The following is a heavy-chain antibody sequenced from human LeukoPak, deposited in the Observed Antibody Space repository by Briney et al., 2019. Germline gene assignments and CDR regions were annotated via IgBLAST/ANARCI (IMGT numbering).Heavy chain of an antibody. CDR1: GGTFSSYA. J-gene: IGHJ4*02. V-gene: IGHV1-69*04. CDR2: IIPILDIA. Sequence: AASVKVSCKASGGTFSSYAISWVRQAPGQGLEWMGRIIPILDIANYAQKFQGRVTITADKSTSTAYMELSSLRSEDTAVYYCARLTHMTTFYYWGQGTLVTVSS. CDR3: ARLTHMTTFYY. D-gene: IGHD3-16*01.